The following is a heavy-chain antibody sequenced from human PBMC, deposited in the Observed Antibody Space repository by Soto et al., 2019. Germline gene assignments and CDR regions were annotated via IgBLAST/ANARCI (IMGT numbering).Heavy chain of an antibody. D-gene: IGHD3-22*01. V-gene: IGHV3-23*01. CDR1: GFTFSSYA. Sequence: GGSLRLSCAASGFTFSSYAMSWVRQAPGKGLEWVSAISGSGGSTYYADSVKGRFTISRDNSKNTLYLQMNSLRAEDTAVYYCAKDLSRGYYDSSGYYPFDYWGQGTRVTVSS. J-gene: IGHJ4*02. CDR3: AKDLSRGYYDSSGYYPFDY. CDR2: ISGSGGST.